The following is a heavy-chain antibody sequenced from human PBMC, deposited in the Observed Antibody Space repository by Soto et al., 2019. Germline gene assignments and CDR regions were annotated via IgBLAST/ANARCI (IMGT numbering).Heavy chain of an antibody. V-gene: IGHV1-69*04. J-gene: IGHJ6*02. Sequence: QVQLVHSGAEVKKPGSSVRVSCKASGGTFSSYTISWVRQAPGQGLEWVGRIIPHLGMANYAQQFQGRGTINADKSPGPAYMVLGSLRSEGRAVCYCAREGYRCSWYGIDVWGQGTTVTVS. D-gene: IGHD6-13*01. CDR1: GGTFSSYT. CDR3: AREGYRCSWYGIDV. CDR2: IIPHLGMA.